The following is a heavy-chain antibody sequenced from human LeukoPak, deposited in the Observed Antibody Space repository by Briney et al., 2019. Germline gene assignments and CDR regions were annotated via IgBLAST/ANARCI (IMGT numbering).Heavy chain of an antibody. CDR2: ISSSSSYI. D-gene: IGHD5-24*01. V-gene: IGHV3-21*01. CDR3: ARSRDGYNFVY. CDR1: GFTFSSYS. Sequence: GGSLRLSCGASGFTFSSYSMNWVRQAPGKGLEWVSSISSSSSYIYYADSVKGRFTISRDNAKNSLYLQMNSLRAEDTVVYYCARSRDGYNFVYWGQGTLVTVSS. J-gene: IGHJ4*02.